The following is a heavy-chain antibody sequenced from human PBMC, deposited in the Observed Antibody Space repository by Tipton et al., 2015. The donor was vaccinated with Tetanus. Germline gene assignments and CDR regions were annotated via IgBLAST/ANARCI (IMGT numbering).Heavy chain of an antibody. J-gene: IGHJ4*02. Sequence: SLRLSCAASGFTFSSYAMSWVRQAPGKGLEWVPAISGSGGGTYYADSVKGRFIISRDNSKNTLYLQMNSLRAEDTAVYYCAKDRYDSSGYYYLWDYWGQGTLVTVSS. V-gene: IGHV3-23*01. CDR1: GFTFSSYA. D-gene: IGHD3-22*01. CDR3: AKDRYDSSGYYYLWDY. CDR2: ISGSGGGT.